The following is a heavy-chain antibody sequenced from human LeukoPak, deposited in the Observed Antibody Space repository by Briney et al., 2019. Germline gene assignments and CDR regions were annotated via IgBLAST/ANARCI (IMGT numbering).Heavy chain of an antibody. J-gene: IGHJ5*02. CDR2: INPNSGGT. D-gene: IGHD2-8*01. Sequence: GASVKVSCKASGYTFTGYYIHWVRQAPGQGLEWMGWINPNSGGTNYAQKFQGRVTMTRDTSISTAYMELSRLRSDDTAVYYCARDIYCTSGVCYYGSNWFDPWGQGTLVTVSS. CDR3: ARDIYCTSGVCYYGSNWFDP. CDR1: GYTFTGYY. V-gene: IGHV1-2*02.